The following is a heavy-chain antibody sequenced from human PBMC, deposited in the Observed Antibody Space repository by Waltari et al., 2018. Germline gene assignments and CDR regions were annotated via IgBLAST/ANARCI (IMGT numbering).Heavy chain of an antibody. CDR2: INPNSGGT. CDR3: ASGIPLIAAAGTAGSNY. V-gene: IGHV1-2*06. J-gene: IGHJ4*02. D-gene: IGHD6-13*01. CDR1: GYTFTGYY. Sequence: QVQLVQSGAEVKKPGASVKVSCKASGYTFTGYYMHWVRQAPGQGLEWMGRINPNSGGTNYAQKFQGRVTMTRDTSISTAYMELSRLRSDDTAVYYCASGIPLIAAAGTAGSNYWGQGTLVTVSS.